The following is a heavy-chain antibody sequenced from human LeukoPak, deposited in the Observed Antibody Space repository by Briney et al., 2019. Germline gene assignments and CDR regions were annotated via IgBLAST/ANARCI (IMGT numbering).Heavy chain of an antibody. D-gene: IGHD6-6*01. CDR1: GGTFSSYA. J-gene: IGHJ5*02. CDR2: IIPIFGTA. V-gene: IGHV1-69*05. CDR3: ARGTYSSSFGFDP. Sequence: ASVKVSCKASGGTFSSYAISWVRQAPGQGLEWMGGIIPIFGTANYAQKFQGRVTITTDESTSTAYMELSSLRSEDTAVYYCARGTYSSSFGFDPWGQGTLVTVSS.